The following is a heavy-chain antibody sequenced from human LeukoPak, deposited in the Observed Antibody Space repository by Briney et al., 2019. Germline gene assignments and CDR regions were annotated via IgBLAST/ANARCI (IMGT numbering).Heavy chain of an antibody. J-gene: IGHJ3*02. CDR2: IYPGDSDT. CDR1: GYSFTSYW. V-gene: IGHV5-51*01. D-gene: IGHD2-21*02. Sequence: GESLKISCKGSGYSFTSYWIGWVRPMPGKGLEWMGIIYPGDSDTRYSPSFQGQVTISADKSISTAYLQWSSLKASGTAMYYCAGAGSPYCGGDCYRDAFDIWGQGTMVTVSS. CDR3: AGAGSPYCGGDCYRDAFDI.